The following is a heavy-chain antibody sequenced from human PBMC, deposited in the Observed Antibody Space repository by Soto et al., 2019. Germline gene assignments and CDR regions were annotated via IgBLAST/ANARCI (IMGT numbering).Heavy chain of an antibody. J-gene: IGHJ4*02. D-gene: IGHD3-3*01. Sequence: GVSLRLSCAASGFTFSNAWMSWVRQAPGKGLEWVGRIKSKTDGGTTDYAAPVKGRFTISRDDSKNTLYLQMNSLKTEDTAVYYCTTVVHYDFWSGYSQAPDYWGQGTLVTVSS. CDR2: IKSKTDGGTT. CDR3: TTVVHYDFWSGYSQAPDY. CDR1: GFTFSNAW. V-gene: IGHV3-15*01.